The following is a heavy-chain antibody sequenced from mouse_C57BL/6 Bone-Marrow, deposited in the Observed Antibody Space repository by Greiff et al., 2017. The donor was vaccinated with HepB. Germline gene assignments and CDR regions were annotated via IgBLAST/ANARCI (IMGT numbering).Heavy chain of an antibody. Sequence: VQLQQSGPELVKPGASVKISCKASGYTFTDYYMNWVKQSHGKSLEWIGDINPNNGGTSYNQKFKGKATLTVDKSSSTAYMELRSLTSEDSAVYYCASRGDYDGAWFAYWGQGTLVTVSA. D-gene: IGHD2-4*01. J-gene: IGHJ3*01. V-gene: IGHV1-26*01. CDR2: INPNNGGT. CDR3: ASRGDYDGAWFAY. CDR1: GYTFTDYY.